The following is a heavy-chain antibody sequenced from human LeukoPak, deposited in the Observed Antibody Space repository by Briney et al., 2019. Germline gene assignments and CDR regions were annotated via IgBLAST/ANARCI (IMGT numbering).Heavy chain of an antibody. V-gene: IGHV3-23*01. CDR3: ARDWGDD. CDR1: GFTFSTYG. J-gene: IGHJ4*02. Sequence: GGTLRLSCAASGFTFSTYGMSWVRQAPGKGLEWVSAISGSGDSTYYADSVKGRFTISRDNAKNTLYLQMNSLRAEDTAIYYCARDWGDDWGQGNLVTVSS. D-gene: IGHD3-16*01. CDR2: ISGSGDST.